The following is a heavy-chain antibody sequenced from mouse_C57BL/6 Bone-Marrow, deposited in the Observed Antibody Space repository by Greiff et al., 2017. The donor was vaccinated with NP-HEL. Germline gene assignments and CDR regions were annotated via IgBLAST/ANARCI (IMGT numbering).Heavy chain of an antibody. J-gene: IGHJ2*01. V-gene: IGHV1-64*01. CDR2: IHPNGGST. D-gene: IGHD1-1*01. CDR1: GYTFTSYW. Sequence: QVQLQQPGAELVKPGASVKLSCKASGYTFTSYWMHWVKQRPGQGLEWIGMIHPNGGSTNYNEKFKSKATLTVDKSSSTAYMQLSSLTSEDSAVYYCARTLTTVVGRDDYWGQGTTLTVSS. CDR3: ARTLTTVVGRDDY.